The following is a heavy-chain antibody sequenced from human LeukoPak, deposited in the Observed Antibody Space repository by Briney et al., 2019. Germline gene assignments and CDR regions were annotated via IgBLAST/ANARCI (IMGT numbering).Heavy chain of an antibody. CDR3: ARDWDAMNNCFDP. J-gene: IGHJ5*02. CDR1: GYTFTNYG. CDR2: ISTNSDIR. V-gene: IGHV1-18*01. D-gene: IGHD1-26*01. Sequence: ASVTVSCKASGYTFTNYGFSWVGQAPGQGLEWMGWISTNSDIRTYAQTLQGRFTMTTDTATTTAYMELNNLTFDDTAVYYCARDWDAMNNCFDPWGQGTPVTVSS.